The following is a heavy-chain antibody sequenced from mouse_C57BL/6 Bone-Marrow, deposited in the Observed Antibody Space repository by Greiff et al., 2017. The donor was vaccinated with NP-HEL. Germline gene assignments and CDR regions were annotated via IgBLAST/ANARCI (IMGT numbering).Heavy chain of an antibody. CDR1: GYTFTSYW. V-gene: IGHV1-64*01. J-gene: IGHJ2*01. CDR3: ARHYGTSFDY. D-gene: IGHD1-1*01. CDR2: IHPNSGST. Sequence: QVQLQQPGAELVKPGASVKLSCKASGYTFTSYWMPWVKQRPGQGLEWIGTIHPNSGSTNYNEKFKSKATLTVDKSSSTAYLQLSSLTSEDSAVCYCARHYGTSFDYWGQGTTLTVTS.